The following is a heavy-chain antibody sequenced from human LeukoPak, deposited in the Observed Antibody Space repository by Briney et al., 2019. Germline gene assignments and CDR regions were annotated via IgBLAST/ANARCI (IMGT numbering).Heavy chain of an antibody. CDR1: GFTFSSYS. CDR3: ARGADIVVVPAAMTWFDP. Sequence: GGSLRLSCAASGFTFSSYSMNWVRQAPGKGLEWVSSISSSSSYIYYADSVKGRFTISRDNAKNSLYLQMNSLRAEDTAVYYCARGADIVVVPAAMTWFDPWGQGTLVTVSS. CDR2: ISSSSSYI. V-gene: IGHV3-21*01. J-gene: IGHJ5*02. D-gene: IGHD2-2*01.